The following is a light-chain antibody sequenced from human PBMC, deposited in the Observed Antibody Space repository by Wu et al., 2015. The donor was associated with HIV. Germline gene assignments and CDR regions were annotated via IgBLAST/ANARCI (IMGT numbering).Light chain of an antibody. J-gene: IGKJ1*01. CDR2: GAS. V-gene: IGKV3-20*01. Sequence: EIVLTQSPGTLSLSPGERATLSCRASQSITSNYLAWYQQKPGQAPRLLICGASSRATGIPDRFSGSGSGTDFTLTISRVEPEDFAVYYCQQYGTSPRTFGQGTKVEIK. CDR3: QQYGTSPRT. CDR1: QSITSNY.